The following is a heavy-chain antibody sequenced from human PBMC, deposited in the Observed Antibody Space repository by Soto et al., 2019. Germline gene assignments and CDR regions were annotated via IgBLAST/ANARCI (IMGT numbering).Heavy chain of an antibody. Sequence: QVQLQQWGAGLLKPPETLSLTCAVYGGSFSGYYWSWIRQPPGKGLEWIGEINHSGSTNYNPSLKSRVTISVDTSKNQFSLKLSSVTAADTAVYYCARGFYRYSSSWRTEYFQHWGQGTLVTVSS. D-gene: IGHD6-13*01. CDR2: INHSGST. CDR1: GGSFSGYY. V-gene: IGHV4-34*01. CDR3: ARGFYRYSSSWRTEYFQH. J-gene: IGHJ1*01.